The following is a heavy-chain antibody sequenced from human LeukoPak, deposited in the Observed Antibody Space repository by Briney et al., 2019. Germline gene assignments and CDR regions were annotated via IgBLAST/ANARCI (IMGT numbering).Heavy chain of an antibody. Sequence: SETLSLTCSISGGSISSYYWSWIRQPAGKGLEWIGRIYASGGTDYNPSLKSQVTMSVDTSKNQFSLKLWSVTAADTAVYYCARESKSYDGSGYYHDSWGQGTLVTVSS. CDR1: GGSISSYY. CDR2: IYASGGT. J-gene: IGHJ4*02. V-gene: IGHV4-4*07. D-gene: IGHD3-22*01. CDR3: ARESKSYDGSGYYHDS.